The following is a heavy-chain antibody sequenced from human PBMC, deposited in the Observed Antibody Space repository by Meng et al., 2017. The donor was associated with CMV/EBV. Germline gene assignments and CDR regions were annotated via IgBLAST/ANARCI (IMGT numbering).Heavy chain of an antibody. CDR1: GVTFSSYA. CDR3: ARRGSYYGSGSYYNWFDP. CDR2: INPILGTA. V-gene: IGHV1-69*01. Sequence: SGAAVKNAGFSGEVSCTVSGVTFSSYAIMWVRQAPGPRLEWRGRINPILGTANYAQKFQGRVTITADESTSTAYMELSSLRSEDTAVYYCARRGSYYGSGSYYNWFDPWGQGTLVTVSS. J-gene: IGHJ5*02. D-gene: IGHD3-10*01.